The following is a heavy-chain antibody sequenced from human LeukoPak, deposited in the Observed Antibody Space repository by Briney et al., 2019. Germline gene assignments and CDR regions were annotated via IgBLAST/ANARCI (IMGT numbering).Heavy chain of an antibody. J-gene: IGHJ4*02. CDR1: GGSFSGYY. Sequence: PSETLSLTCAVYGGSFSGYYWSWIRQPPGKGLEWIGEINHSGSTNYNPSLKSRVTISVDTSKNQFSLKLSSVTAADTAVYYCARTYYYGSGSYVPFDYWGQGTLVTVSS. D-gene: IGHD3-10*01. CDR3: ARTYYYGSGSYVPFDY. V-gene: IGHV4-34*01. CDR2: INHSGST.